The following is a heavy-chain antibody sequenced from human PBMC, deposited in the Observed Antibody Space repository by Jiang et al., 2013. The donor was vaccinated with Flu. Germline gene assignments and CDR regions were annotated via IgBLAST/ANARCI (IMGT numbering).Heavy chain of an antibody. D-gene: IGHD2-15*01. CDR1: GYMFSNYW. J-gene: IGHJ4*02. V-gene: IGHV5-10-1*01. CDR3: ARPFCSGGRCYVAN. CDR2: IDPTDSYT. Sequence: GAEVKKPGESLRTSCKGSGYMFSNYWISWVRQMPGKGLEWMGRIDPTDSYTNYSPSFQGHVTISLDKSTNTAYLQWSSLKASDTAIYYCARPFCSGGRCYVANWGQGTLVTVSS.